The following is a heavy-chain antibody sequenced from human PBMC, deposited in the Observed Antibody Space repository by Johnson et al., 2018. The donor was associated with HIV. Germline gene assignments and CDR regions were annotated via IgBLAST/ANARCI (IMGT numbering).Heavy chain of an antibody. J-gene: IGHJ3*02. V-gene: IGHV3-9*01. CDR1: GFTFDDYA. CDR3: AKSNSAYAFEI. D-gene: IGHD3-16*01. Sequence: VQLVESGGGLVQPGRSLRLSCAASGFTFDDYAMHWVRQAPGKGLEWVSGISWNSGSIGYADSVKGRFTISRDNGKNSLYLQMNSLRDEDKALYYCAKSNSAYAFEIWGQGTMVTVSS. CDR2: ISWNSGSI.